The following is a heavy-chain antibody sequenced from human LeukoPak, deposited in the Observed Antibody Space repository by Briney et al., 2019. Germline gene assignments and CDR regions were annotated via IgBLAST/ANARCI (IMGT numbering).Heavy chain of an antibody. D-gene: IGHD3-3*01. V-gene: IGHV4-59*08. Sequence: SETLSLTCAVYGGSFSGYYWSWIRQPPGKGLEWIGYIYYSGSTNYNPSLKSRVTISVDTSKNQFSLKLSSVTAADTAVYYCARHTYYDFWSGYYSAGGYYYYYYGMDVWGQGTTVTVSS. J-gene: IGHJ6*02. CDR3: ARHTYYDFWSGYYSAGGYYYYYYGMDV. CDR1: GGSFSGYY. CDR2: IYYSGST.